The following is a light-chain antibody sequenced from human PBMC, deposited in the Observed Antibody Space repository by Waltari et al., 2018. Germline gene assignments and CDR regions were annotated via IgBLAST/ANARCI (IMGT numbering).Light chain of an antibody. CDR2: LGS. V-gene: IGKV2-28*01. Sequence: DIVMTQSPLSLPVTPGEPASISCRSSQSLLQSNGYKYLDWYLQKPGQSPQLLIYLGSNRASGVPDRFSGSGSDTDFTLKISRVEAEDVGVYYCMQALETPPTLGGGTKVEIK. J-gene: IGKJ4*01. CDR3: MQALETPPT. CDR1: QSLLQSNGYKY.